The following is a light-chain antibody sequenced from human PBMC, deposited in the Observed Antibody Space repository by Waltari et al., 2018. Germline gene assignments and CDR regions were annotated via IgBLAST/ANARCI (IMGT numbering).Light chain of an antibody. V-gene: IGLV1-44*01. J-gene: IGLJ3*02. CDR3: AAWDDTLKGL. CDR1: SSNIGSNT. CDR2: NDG. Sequence: QSVLTQPPSASGAPGQRVTITCSIGSSNIGSNTVNWYQQFPGTAPKLLIFNDGQRASGVPGRFSGSRSVTSASLAISGLQSEDEATYYCAAWDDTLKGLFGGGTTLTVL.